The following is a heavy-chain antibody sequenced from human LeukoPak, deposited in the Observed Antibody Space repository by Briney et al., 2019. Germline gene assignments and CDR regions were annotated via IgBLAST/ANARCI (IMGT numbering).Heavy chain of an antibody. CDR2: ISSSSSTI. Sequence: GGSLRLSCAASGFTFSSYSMNWVRQAPGKGLEWVSYISSSSSTIYYADSVKGRFTISRDNSKNTLYLQMKSLRVEDTALYYCAKSGSGGGYYWGQGALVIVSS. J-gene: IGHJ4*02. D-gene: IGHD3-10*01. CDR1: GFTFSSYS. CDR3: AKSGSGGGYY. V-gene: IGHV3-48*01.